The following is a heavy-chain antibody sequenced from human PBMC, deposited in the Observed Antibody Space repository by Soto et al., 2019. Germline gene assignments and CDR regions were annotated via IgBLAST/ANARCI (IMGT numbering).Heavy chain of an antibody. D-gene: IGHD3-22*01. V-gene: IGHV4-59*01. CDR2: ICYSGSA. J-gene: IGHJ4*02. CDR1: GGSISSYY. Sequence: PAETLSLTCTVSGGSISSYYWNWIRQPPGKGLESIGYICYSGSANYSPSLKSRVTISVDTSKNEFSLKLSSVTAADTAIYYCARDDRGHTKSPAPDHWGQGTLVTVSS. CDR3: ARDDRGHTKSPAPDH.